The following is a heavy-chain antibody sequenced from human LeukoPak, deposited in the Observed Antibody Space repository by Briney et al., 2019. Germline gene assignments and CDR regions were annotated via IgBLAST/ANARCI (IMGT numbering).Heavy chain of an antibody. CDR2: IYSGGST. CDR1: GFTVSSNY. V-gene: IGHV3-53*04. J-gene: IGHJ4*02. CDR3: ARESASGSSWSESYYFDY. Sequence: GGSLRLSCAVSGFTVSSNYMSWVRQAPGKGLEWVSVIYSGGSTYYADSVKGRFTISRHNSKNTLYLQMNSLRAEDTAVYYCARESASGSSWSESYYFDYWGQGTLVTVSS. D-gene: IGHD6-13*01.